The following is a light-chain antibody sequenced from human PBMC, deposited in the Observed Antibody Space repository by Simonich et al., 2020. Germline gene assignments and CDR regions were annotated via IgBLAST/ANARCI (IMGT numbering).Light chain of an antibody. Sequence: DIVMTPSPDSLAVSLGERATIHCKSSQSVLYSSNNKNYLAWYHQKPGQPPKLLIYWASTRESGVPDRFSGSGSGTDFTLTISSLQAEDVAVYYCQQYYSTPLTFGGGTKVEIK. V-gene: IGKV4-1*01. J-gene: IGKJ4*01. CDR3: QQYYSTPLT. CDR1: QSVLYSSNNKNY. CDR2: WAS.